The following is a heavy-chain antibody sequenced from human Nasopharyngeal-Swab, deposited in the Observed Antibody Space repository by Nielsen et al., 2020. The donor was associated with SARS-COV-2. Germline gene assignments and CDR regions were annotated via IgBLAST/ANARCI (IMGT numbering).Heavy chain of an antibody. CDR3: ARERLAAAGVFDY. V-gene: IGHV3-64*04. CDR2: ISSNGGST. D-gene: IGHD6-13*01. J-gene: IGHJ4*02. Sequence: GGSLRLSCSASGFTFSSYAMHCVRQAPGKGLEYVSAISSNGGSTYYADSVKGRFTISRDNSNNTLYLQMNSLRAEDTAVYYCARERLAAAGVFDYWGQGTLVTVSS. CDR1: GFTFSSYA.